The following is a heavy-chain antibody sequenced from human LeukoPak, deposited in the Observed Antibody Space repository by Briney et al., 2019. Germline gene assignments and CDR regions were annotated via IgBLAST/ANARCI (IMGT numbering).Heavy chain of an antibody. CDR2: FDPEDGET. V-gene: IGHV1-24*01. CDR3: ATAVVVTAFNWFDP. D-gene: IGHD2-21*02. CDR1: GYTLTELS. J-gene: IGHJ5*02. Sequence: ASVTVSCKVPGYTLTELSMHWVRQAPGKGLEWMGGFDPEDGETIYAQKFQGRVTMTEDTSTDTAYMELSSLRSEDTAVYYCATAVVVTAFNWFDPWGQGTLVTVSS.